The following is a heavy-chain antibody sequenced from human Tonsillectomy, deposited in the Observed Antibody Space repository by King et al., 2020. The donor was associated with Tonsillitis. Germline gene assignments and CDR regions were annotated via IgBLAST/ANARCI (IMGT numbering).Heavy chain of an antibody. CDR2: IKSDGSHT. J-gene: IGHJ3*02. Sequence: EQLVESGGGLVQPGGSLRLSCAASGFTFSSYWMHWVRQAPGKGLVWVSLIKSDGSHTSYADPVKGRFTISRDNAKNKLYLQMNSVRAEDKAVSLCTRVRTVGFDAFDIWGQGTMVTVSS. V-gene: IGHV3-74*01. D-gene: IGHD4-11*01. CDR3: TRVRTVGFDAFDI. CDR1: GFTFSSYW.